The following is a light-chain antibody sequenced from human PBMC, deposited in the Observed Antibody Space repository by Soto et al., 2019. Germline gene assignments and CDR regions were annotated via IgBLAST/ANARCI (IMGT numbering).Light chain of an antibody. Sequence: DIPMTQSPSTLSASVGDRVTITCRASQSISSWLAWYQQKPGKAPKLLIYKASSLESGVPSRFSGSGSGTEFTLTVSSLQPDDFATYYCQQYNIYSPWAFGQGTKVEIK. CDR2: KAS. V-gene: IGKV1-5*03. CDR1: QSISSW. CDR3: QQYNIYSPWA. J-gene: IGKJ1*01.